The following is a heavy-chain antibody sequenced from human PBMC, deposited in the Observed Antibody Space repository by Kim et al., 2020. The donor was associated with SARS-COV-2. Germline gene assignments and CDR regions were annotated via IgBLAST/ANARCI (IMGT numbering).Heavy chain of an antibody. J-gene: IGHJ1*01. Sequence: ASVKVSCKASGYTFTSYAMHWVRQAPGQRLEWMGWINAGNGNTKYSQKFQGRVTITRDTSASTAYMELSSLRSEDTAVYYCASSANYDSSGYYLGGYFQHWGQGTLVTVSS. CDR3: ASSANYDSSGYYLGGYFQH. CDR2: INAGNGNT. D-gene: IGHD3-22*01. V-gene: IGHV1-3*01. CDR1: GYTFTSYA.